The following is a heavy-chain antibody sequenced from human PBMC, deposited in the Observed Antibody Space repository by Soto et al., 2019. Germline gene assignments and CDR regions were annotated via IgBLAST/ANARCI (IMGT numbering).Heavy chain of an antibody. D-gene: IGHD6-19*01. J-gene: IGHJ6*02. CDR2: IIQIVGTV. Sequence: QVQLVQSGAEVKKPGSSVTVSCKASGGTFSNYTISWVRQAPRQGLEWVGGIIQIVGTVISAQKFQGRVPITADKATTRGYMELSGLRSEDTAVYYCAKGEGPRAVARSLYYYGMDVWGQGTAVTVS. CDR1: GGTFSNYT. CDR3: AKGEGPRAVARSLYYYGMDV. V-gene: IGHV1-69*06.